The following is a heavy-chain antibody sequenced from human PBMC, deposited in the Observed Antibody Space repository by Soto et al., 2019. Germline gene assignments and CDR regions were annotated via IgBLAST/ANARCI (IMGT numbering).Heavy chain of an antibody. J-gene: IGHJ4*02. CDR3: ARKGFFDY. CDR2: INPFSGTT. Sequence: APVKVSCKASGYSFDAHYIHWVRQAPGQGLEWMGWINPFSGTTKLAQKFQGRVSVTRDTSISTAYVEMSSLRSDDTAIYYCARKGFFDYWGQGTLVTVSS. CDR1: GYSFDAHY. V-gene: IGHV1-2*02.